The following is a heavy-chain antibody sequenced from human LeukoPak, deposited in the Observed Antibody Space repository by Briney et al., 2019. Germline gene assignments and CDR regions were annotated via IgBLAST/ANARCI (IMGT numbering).Heavy chain of an antibody. Sequence: SETLSLTCTVPGGSISSGGYYWSWIRQPPGKGLEWIGYIYHSGSTYYNPSLKSRVTISVDRSKNQFSLKLSSVTAADTAVYYCARDRNQQLVPWGQGTLVTVSS. V-gene: IGHV4-30-2*01. CDR2: IYHSGST. J-gene: IGHJ5*02. D-gene: IGHD6-6*01. CDR3: ARDRNQQLVP. CDR1: GGSISSGGYY.